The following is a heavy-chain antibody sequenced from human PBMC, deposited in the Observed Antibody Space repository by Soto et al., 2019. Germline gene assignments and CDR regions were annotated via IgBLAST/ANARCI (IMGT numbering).Heavy chain of an antibody. J-gene: IGHJ3*02. D-gene: IGHD3-22*01. CDR1: GGSISDGGHA. CDR2: IYKSGSA. Sequence: QLQLRESASGLVKPSQTLSLTCAVSGGSISDGGHAWTWIRQPPGKGLEWIGYIYKSGSAYYTPSLKSRVTISMDKSKNQISLTLKSVTAADTAIYYCACNYDADAFDIWGQGTMVPVSS. V-gene: IGHV4-30-2*01. CDR3: ACNYDADAFDI.